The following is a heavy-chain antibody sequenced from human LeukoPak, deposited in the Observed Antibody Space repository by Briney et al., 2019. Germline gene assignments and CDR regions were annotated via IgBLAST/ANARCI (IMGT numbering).Heavy chain of an antibody. CDR2: INTYNGNT. D-gene: IGHD1-26*01. V-gene: IGHV1-18*01. Sequence: ASVTVSCKTSGYRFSDYGISWVRQPPAQGLPWMGWINTYNGNTEYAQSLQGRATMTIDTATATAYLEVRSLISDDTAVYYCARDLGEGAKRDLDFWGQGTLVTVSS. CDR1: GYRFSDYG. CDR3: ARDLGEGAKRDLDF. J-gene: IGHJ4*02.